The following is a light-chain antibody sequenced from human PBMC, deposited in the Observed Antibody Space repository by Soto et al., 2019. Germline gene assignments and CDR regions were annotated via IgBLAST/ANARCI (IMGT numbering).Light chain of an antibody. CDR3: QQYGSSRT. CDR1: QSVTNNY. Sequence: VVFRQSPFTLSLSPGERATLSFRASQSVTNNYLAWYQQKPGQAPRLLIYGASSRATGIPDRFSGSGSGTDFTLTISRLEPEDFAVYYCQQYGSSRTFGQGTKVDIK. V-gene: IGKV3-20*01. CDR2: GAS. J-gene: IGKJ1*01.